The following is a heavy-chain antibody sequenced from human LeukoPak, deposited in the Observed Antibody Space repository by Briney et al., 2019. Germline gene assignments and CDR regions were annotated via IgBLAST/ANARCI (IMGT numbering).Heavy chain of an antibody. Sequence: PGGSLRLSCAASGFTFSSYAMSWVRQAPGKGLEWVAVIWYDGSNKYYADSVKGRFTISRDNSKNTLYLRMNSLRAEDTAVYYCAKDWGSGYYYYYMDVWGKGTTVTVSS. J-gene: IGHJ6*03. D-gene: IGHD3-16*01. CDR2: IWYDGSNK. CDR3: AKDWGSGYYYYYMDV. V-gene: IGHV3-33*06. CDR1: GFTFSSYA.